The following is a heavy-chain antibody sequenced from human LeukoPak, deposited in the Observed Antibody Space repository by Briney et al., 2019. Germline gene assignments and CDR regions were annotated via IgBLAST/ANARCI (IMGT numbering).Heavy chain of an antibody. CDR2: IRYDGSNK. D-gene: IGHD5-12*01. Sequence: GGSLRLSCAASGFTFSSYGMHWVRQAPGKGLEWVAFIRYDGSNKYYADSVKGRFTISRDNSKNTLYLQMNSLRAEDTAVYYCAKAPRGYSGYDYYFDYWGQGTLVTVSS. CDR1: GFTFSSYG. CDR3: AKAPRGYSGYDYYFDY. J-gene: IGHJ4*02. V-gene: IGHV3-30*02.